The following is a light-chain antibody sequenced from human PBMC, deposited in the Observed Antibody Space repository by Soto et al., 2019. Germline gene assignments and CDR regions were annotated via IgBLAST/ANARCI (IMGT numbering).Light chain of an antibody. V-gene: IGKV1-5*01. Sequence: IQMTQSPSTLSSSVLERFTITCRASQSISSWLAWYQQKPGKAPKLLIYDASSWESGVPSRFSGSGSGTEFTLTISSLQPDDFATYYCQQYNSLGTFGQGTKVDI. CDR1: QSISSW. CDR3: QQYNSLGT. CDR2: DAS. J-gene: IGKJ1*01.